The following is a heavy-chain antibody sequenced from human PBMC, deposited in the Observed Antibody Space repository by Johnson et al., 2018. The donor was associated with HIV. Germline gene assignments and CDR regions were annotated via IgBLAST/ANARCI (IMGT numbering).Heavy chain of an antibody. J-gene: IGHJ3*01. CDR1: GFTFSSYG. CDR3: AKDVGNYWPNAFDV. CDR2: IRYDGSNK. Sequence: VQLVESGGGVVQPGRSLRLSCAASGFTFSSYGMHWVRQAPGKGLQWVTFIRYDGSNKYYADSVNGRFTISRDNSKNTLYLQMNSLRAEDTAVYYCAKDVGNYWPNAFDVWGQGTMLTVSS. V-gene: IGHV3-30*02. D-gene: IGHD3-22*01.